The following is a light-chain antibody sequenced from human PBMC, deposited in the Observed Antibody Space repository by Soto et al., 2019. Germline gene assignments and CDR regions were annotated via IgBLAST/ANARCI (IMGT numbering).Light chain of an antibody. CDR1: QNVGLF. J-gene: IGKJ3*01. CDR2: DAS. Sequence: EIVLTQSPATLSLSPGESATLSCRASQNVGLFLAWYQQKSGQTPRLLIYDASARAPGIPARFSGGGFGTDFTLTIGILEPEDFAVYYCQHRSDWLGTFGPGTTVDIK. CDR3: QHRSDWLGT. V-gene: IGKV3-11*01.